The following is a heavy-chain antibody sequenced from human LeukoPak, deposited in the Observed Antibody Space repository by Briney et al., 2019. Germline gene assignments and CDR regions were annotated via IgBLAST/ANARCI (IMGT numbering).Heavy chain of an antibody. J-gene: IGHJ3*02. CDR3: AKDRDGYCSGGRCYYDAFDI. Sequence: GGSLRLSCAASGFTFSTYAMSWVRQAPGKGLEWVSVISGTGTSTYYADSVKGRFIISRDNYKHRLCLQMNSLRNEDTAVYYCAKDRDGYCSGGRCYYDAFDIWGQGTVVTVSS. D-gene: IGHD2-15*01. V-gene: IGHV3-23*01. CDR2: ISGTGTST. CDR1: GFTFSTYA.